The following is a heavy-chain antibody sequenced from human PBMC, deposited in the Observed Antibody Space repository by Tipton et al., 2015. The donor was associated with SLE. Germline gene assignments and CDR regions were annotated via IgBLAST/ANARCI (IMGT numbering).Heavy chain of an antibody. D-gene: IGHD5-18*01. CDR1: GGSISSYY. V-gene: IGHV4-59*12. CDR2: IYYSGST. CDR3: ARRGQLGNLDY. Sequence: TLSLTYTVSGGSISSYYWSWIRQPPGKGLEWIGYIYYSGSTNYNPSLKSRVTISVDTSKNQFSLKLSSVTAADTAVYYCARRGQLGNLDYWGQGTLVTVSS. J-gene: IGHJ4*02.